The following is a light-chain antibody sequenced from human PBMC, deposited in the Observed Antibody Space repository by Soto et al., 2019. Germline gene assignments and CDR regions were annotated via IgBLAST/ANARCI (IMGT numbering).Light chain of an antibody. J-gene: IGKJ3*01. CDR2: DAF. CDR3: QQYESLAS. Sequence: DIQMTQSPSSLSASVGDRVTITCQASQDIDRYLNWYQQKPGKAPKLLIYDAFRLETGVPPRFSGDGYGTDFTLIIHSLQPADTGTYYCQQYESLASFGPGTKVDL. V-gene: IGKV1-33*01. CDR1: QDIDRY.